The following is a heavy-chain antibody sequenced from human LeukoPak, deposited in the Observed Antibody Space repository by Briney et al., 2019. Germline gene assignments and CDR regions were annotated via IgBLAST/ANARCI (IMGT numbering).Heavy chain of an antibody. CDR3: AMGGGYDDGLFDY. V-gene: IGHV6-1*01. CDR1: RESVSSNSAA. D-gene: IGHD5-12*01. Sequence: SQTLSLTCALSRESVSSNSAAWNWIRPPPSRSLEWLGSTYYRAKWYNDYAVSVKSRITINPDTSKNQFSLQLDSVTPGDTAVYYCAMGGGYDDGLFDYWGQETLVTVSS. CDR2: TYYRAKWYN. J-gene: IGHJ4*02.